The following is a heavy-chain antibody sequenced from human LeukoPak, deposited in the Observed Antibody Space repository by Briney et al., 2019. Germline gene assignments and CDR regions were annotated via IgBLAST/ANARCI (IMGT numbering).Heavy chain of an antibody. D-gene: IGHD6-6*01. Sequence: ASVKVSCKASGYTFTSYGISWVRQAPGRGLEWMGWISAYNGNTNYAQKLQGRVTMTTDTSTSTAYMELRSLRSDDTAVYYCVRDRSSSSRGDAFDIWGQGTMVTVSS. CDR1: GYTFTSYG. CDR3: VRDRSSSSRGDAFDI. V-gene: IGHV1-18*01. J-gene: IGHJ3*02. CDR2: ISAYNGNT.